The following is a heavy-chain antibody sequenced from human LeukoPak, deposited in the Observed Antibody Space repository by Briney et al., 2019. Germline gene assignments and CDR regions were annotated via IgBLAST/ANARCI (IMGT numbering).Heavy chain of an antibody. Sequence: PSETLSLTCTVSGGSISSGGYYWSWIRQHPGKGLEWIGYIYYSGSTYYNPSLKSRVTISVDTSKNQFSLKLSSVTAADTAVYYCAIRRIHYYDSSGYYPYWGQGTLVTVSS. V-gene: IGHV4-31*03. J-gene: IGHJ4*02. D-gene: IGHD3-22*01. CDR1: GGSISSGGYY. CDR3: AIRRIHYYDSSGYYPY. CDR2: IYYSGST.